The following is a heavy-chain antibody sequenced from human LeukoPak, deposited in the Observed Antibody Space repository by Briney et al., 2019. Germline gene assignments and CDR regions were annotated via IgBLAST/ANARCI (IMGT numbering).Heavy chain of an antibody. Sequence: PSETLSLTCNVSNGSITSYYWGWVRQPPGKGLEFIGYIHYSGSTNYNPSLKSRVAISAEKSKNQFSLKLSSVTAADTALYFCVKSIAYRGEIVFDIWGQGTMVNVSS. CDR3: VKSIAYRGEIVFDI. J-gene: IGHJ3*02. CDR2: IHYSGST. V-gene: IGHV4-59*01. CDR1: NGSITSYY. D-gene: IGHD6-6*01.